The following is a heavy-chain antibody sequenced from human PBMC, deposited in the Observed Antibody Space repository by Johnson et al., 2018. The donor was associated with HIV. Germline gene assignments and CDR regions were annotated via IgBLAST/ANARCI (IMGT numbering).Heavy chain of an antibody. CDR2: IKSKTDGGTI. CDR3: ATYTSMITMYVEIKGGAFDI. Sequence: VQLVESGGGLVKPGGSLRLSCAASGFTFTNAWMSWLRQAPGKGLEWIGRIKSKTDGGTIEYAAPVKGRFHIPRDDSKNTLYLQMNSLTTEDTAVYYCATYTSMITMYVEIKGGAFDIWGQGTMVTVSS. J-gene: IGHJ3*02. D-gene: IGHD3-16*01. V-gene: IGHV3-15*01. CDR1: GFTFTNAW.